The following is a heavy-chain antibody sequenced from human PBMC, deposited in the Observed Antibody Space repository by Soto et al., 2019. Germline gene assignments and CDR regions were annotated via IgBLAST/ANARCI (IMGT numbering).Heavy chain of an antibody. CDR2: IYYSGST. CDR1: GGSISSGGYY. CDR3: AAYSSSWYGYYYYYGMDV. Sequence: QVQLQESGPGLVKPSQTLSLTCTVSGGSISSGGYYWSWIRQHPGKGLEWIGYIYYSGSTYYNPXXKSRVTISVDXXKXQXXLKLSSVTAADTAVYYCAAYSSSWYGYYYYYGMDVWGQGTTVTVSS. V-gene: IGHV4-31*03. J-gene: IGHJ6*02. D-gene: IGHD6-13*01.